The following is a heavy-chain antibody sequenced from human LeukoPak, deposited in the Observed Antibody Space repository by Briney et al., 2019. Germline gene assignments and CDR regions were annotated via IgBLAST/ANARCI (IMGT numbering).Heavy chain of an antibody. V-gene: IGHV3-7*01. CDR2: IKQDGSEK. J-gene: IGHJ3*02. CDR1: GFTFGSYW. Sequence: TGGSLRLSCAASGFTFGSYWMSWVRQAPGKGLEWVANIKQDGSEKYYVDSVKGRFTISRDDAKNSLYLQVNSLRAEDTAVYYCARHDWGPRDAFGIWGQGTMVTVSS. D-gene: IGHD7-27*01. CDR3: ARHDWGPRDAFGI.